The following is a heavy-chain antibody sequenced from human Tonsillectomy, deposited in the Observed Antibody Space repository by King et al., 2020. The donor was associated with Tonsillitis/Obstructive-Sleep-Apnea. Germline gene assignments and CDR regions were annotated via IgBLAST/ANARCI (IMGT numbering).Heavy chain of an antibody. J-gene: IGHJ6*02. CDR2: IWYDGTNK. CDR3: ARGITGNTLIYYYGMDV. V-gene: IGHV3-33*01. D-gene: IGHD1-7*01. CDR1: GFTFSSYG. Sequence: QLVQSGGGVVQPGRSLRLSCAASGFTFSSYGMHWVRQAPGKGLEWVAVIWYDGTNKYYADSVKGRFTISRDNSRNTLYLQMNSLRAEDTAVFYCARGITGNTLIYYYGMDVWGQGTTVTVSS.